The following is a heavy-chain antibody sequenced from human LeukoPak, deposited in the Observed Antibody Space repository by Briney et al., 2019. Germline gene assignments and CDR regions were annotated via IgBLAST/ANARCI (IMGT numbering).Heavy chain of an antibody. CDR3: ARAPNAFGDSVYFDL. V-gene: IGHV3-21*01. CDR1: GFPFTSYS. D-gene: IGHD4-17*01. CDR2: ISSASSYI. J-gene: IGHJ4*01. Sequence: PGGSLRLSCAGSGFPFTSYSMSWVRQAPGKGLEWVSSISSASSYIYYADSVKGRFTISRDNDKDSLYLQLNRLKAGDTAVYYCARAPNAFGDSVYFDLWGHGTLVTVSS.